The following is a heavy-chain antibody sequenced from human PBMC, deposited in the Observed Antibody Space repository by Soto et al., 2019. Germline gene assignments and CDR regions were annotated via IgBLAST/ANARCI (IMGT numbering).Heavy chain of an antibody. CDR3: ARSIVVVTALDY. CDR2: INAGNGNT. Sequence: QVQIVQSGAEEKKPGASVKVSCKASGYTFTSYAMHWVRQAPGQRLEWMGWINAGNGNTKYSQKFQGRVTITRDTSASTAYMELSSLRSEDTGVYYCARSIVVVTALDYWGQGTLVTVSS. J-gene: IGHJ4*02. V-gene: IGHV1-3*05. D-gene: IGHD2-21*02. CDR1: GYTFTSYA.